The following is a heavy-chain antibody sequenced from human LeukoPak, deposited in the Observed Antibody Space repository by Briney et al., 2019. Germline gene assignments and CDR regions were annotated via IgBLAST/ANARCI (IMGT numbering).Heavy chain of an antibody. CDR2: ISGSDGST. CDR3: TTSPAPGIDH. CDR1: RFIFRHYA. Sequence: GGSLGLSCAVSRFIFRHYAMSWVRQAPGKGLEWVSAISGSDGSTYYADSVKGRFTISRDNSNNTLYLQMNTLKTEDTAVYYCTTSPAPGIDHWGQGTLVTVSS. V-gene: IGHV3-23*01. D-gene: IGHD1-14*01. J-gene: IGHJ4*02.